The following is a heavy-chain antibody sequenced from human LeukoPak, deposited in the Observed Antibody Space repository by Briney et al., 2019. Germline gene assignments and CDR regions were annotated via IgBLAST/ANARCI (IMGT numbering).Heavy chain of an antibody. CDR2: IYYSGST. J-gene: IGHJ4*02. CDR3: ARDWKGSGSYYFDY. V-gene: IGHV4-59*01. Sequence: PSETLSLTCSVSGGSISSYYWSWIRQPPGKGLEWIGYIYYSGSTNYNPSLKSRVTISVDTSKNQFSLKLSSVTAADTAVYYCARDWKGSGSYYFDYWGQGTLVTVSS. CDR1: GGSISSYY. D-gene: IGHD3-10*01.